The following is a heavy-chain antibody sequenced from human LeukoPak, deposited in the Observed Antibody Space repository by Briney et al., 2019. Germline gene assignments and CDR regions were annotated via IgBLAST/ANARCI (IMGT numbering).Heavy chain of an antibody. Sequence: ASVKVSCKTSGYSFTSYTINWVRQAPGQGLEWMGWINTNTGNPTYAHQGFTGRFVFSLDTSVNTAYLQISSLKTEDTAVYYCAREGVLTTLPAYWGQGTLVTVSS. D-gene: IGHD4/OR15-4a*01. CDR2: INTNTGNP. CDR1: GYSFTSYT. J-gene: IGHJ4*02. CDR3: AREGVLTTLPAY. V-gene: IGHV7-4-1*02.